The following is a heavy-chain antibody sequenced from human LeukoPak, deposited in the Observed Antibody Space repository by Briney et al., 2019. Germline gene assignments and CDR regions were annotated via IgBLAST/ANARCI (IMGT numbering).Heavy chain of an antibody. CDR2: IYYSGST. Sequence: SETLSLTCTVSGGSISSHYWSWIRQPPGKGLEWLGYIYYSGSTNYNPSLKSPVTISVDTSKNQFSLKLSSVTAADTAVYYCARGRKYSYGYRVNELGSGYFDNWGQGTLVTVSS. V-gene: IGHV4-59*11. J-gene: IGHJ4*02. D-gene: IGHD5-18*01. CDR1: GGSISSHY. CDR3: ARGRKYSYGYRVNELGSGYFDN.